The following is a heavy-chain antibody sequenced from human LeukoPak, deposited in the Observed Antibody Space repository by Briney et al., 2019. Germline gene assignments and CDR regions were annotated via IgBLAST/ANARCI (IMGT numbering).Heavy chain of an antibody. CDR2: IYTSGNT. CDR3: ARAEGDSGYDWGSFDY. Sequence: SETLSLTCTVSGGSISSSAYYWGWIRQPPGKGLEWIGRIYTSGNTTYNPSLKSRVTMSADTSKNQLSLKLSSMTAADTAVYYCARAEGDSGYDWGSFDYWGQGTLVTVSS. CDR1: GGSISSSAYY. J-gene: IGHJ4*02. D-gene: IGHD5-12*01. V-gene: IGHV4-39*07.